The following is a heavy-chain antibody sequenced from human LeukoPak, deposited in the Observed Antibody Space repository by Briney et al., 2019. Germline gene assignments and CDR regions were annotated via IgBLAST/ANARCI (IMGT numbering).Heavy chain of an antibody. CDR3: VRGSIVRSSSSPFDY. V-gene: IGHV4-4*07. Sequence: SETLSLTCTVSGGSISTYYWDWIRQPARKGLEWIGRFYTSGSTNYNPSLKSRVTMSVDTSKNLFSLNLTSVTAADTAVYYCVRGSIVRSSSSPFDYWGQGTLVTVSS. CDR2: FYTSGST. J-gene: IGHJ4*02. CDR1: GGSISTYY. D-gene: IGHD6-6*01.